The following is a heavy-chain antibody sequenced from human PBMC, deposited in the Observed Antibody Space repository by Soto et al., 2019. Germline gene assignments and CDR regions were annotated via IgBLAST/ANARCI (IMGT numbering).Heavy chain of an antibody. Sequence: EVRLVESGGGLVQPGRSLRLSCAASGFIFDDYAMHWVRQAPGKGLEWVSGISWNSGDIGYADSVKGRFTISRDNAKNSLYLQMNSLRAEDTALYYCAKDTYGGDRHTYDYFDLWGRGTLVTVSS. CDR2: ISWNSGDI. J-gene: IGHJ2*01. CDR1: GFIFDDYA. CDR3: AKDTYGGDRHTYDYFDL. V-gene: IGHV3-9*01. D-gene: IGHD4-17*01.